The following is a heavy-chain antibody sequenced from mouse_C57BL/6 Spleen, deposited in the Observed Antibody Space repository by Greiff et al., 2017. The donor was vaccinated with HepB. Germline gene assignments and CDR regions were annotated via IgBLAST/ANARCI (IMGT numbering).Heavy chain of an antibody. CDR3: ARIDYYGSSYDAMDY. D-gene: IGHD1-1*01. CDR2: IWSGGST. J-gene: IGHJ4*01. CDR1: GFSLTSYG. Sequence: VKVEESGPGLVQPSQSLSITCTVSGFSLTSYGVHWVRQSPGKGLEWLGVIWSGGSTDYNAAFISRLSISKDNSKSQVFFKMNSLQADDTAIYYCARIDYYGSSYDAMDYWGQGTSVTVSS. V-gene: IGHV2-2*01.